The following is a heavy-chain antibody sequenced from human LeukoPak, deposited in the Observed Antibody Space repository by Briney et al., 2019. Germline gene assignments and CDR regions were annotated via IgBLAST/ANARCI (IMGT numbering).Heavy chain of an antibody. CDR1: GFTVSSNY. V-gene: IGHV3-53*01. Sequence: GGSLRLSCAASGFTVSSNYMSWVRQAPGKGLEWVSVIYSGGSTYYADSVKGRFTISRDNSKNTLYLQMNSLRAEDTAVYYCARPGGGDYEYYFDYWGQGTLVTVSS. CDR3: ARPGGGDYEYYFDY. D-gene: IGHD4-17*01. J-gene: IGHJ4*02. CDR2: IYSGGST.